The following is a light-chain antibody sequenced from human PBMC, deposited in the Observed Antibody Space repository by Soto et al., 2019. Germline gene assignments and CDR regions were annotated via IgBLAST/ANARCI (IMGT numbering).Light chain of an antibody. CDR2: EVS. CDR1: SSDVGGYNY. J-gene: IGLJ3*02. CDR3: ISYTSSSTLV. V-gene: IGLV2-14*01. Sequence: QSALTQPASVSGSRGQSITISCTGTSSDVGGYNYVSWYQQHPGKAPKLMIYEVSNRPSGVSNRFSGSKSGNTASLTIFGLQAEDEADYYCISYTSSSTLVFGGGTKLTVL.